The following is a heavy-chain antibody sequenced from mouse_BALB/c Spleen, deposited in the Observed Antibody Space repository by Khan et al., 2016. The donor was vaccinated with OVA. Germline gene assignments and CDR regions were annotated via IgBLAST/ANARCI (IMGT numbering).Heavy chain of an antibody. J-gene: IGHJ3*01. CDR1: GYTFTTYW. CDR2: IDPSTGYT. V-gene: IGHV1-7*01. D-gene: IGHD2-1*01. CDR3: TRRGLYGIFAY. Sequence: QVQLKESGAELAKPGASVKMSCKASGYTFTTYWMHWVKQRPGQGLEWIGYIDPSTGYTDYNQKFKDKASLTTDKSSSTAYMQLSSLTSEDSAVYYGTRRGLYGIFAYWGHGTLVTVSA.